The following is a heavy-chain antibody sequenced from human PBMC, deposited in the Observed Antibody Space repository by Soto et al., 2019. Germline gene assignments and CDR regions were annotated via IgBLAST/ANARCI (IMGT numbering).Heavy chain of an antibody. CDR1: GGTFSGYA. V-gene: IGHV1-69*01. CDR3: ARDAGVVAATLCDY. CDR2: IIPIFGTE. J-gene: IGHJ4*02. Sequence: QVQLVQSGAEVKKPGSSVKVSCTASGGTFSGYAISWVRQAPGQGLEWMGGIIPIFGTENYAEKFQGRVTITADESTSTAYMELSSLRSEDTAVYYCARDAGVVAATLCDYWGQGTLVTVSS. D-gene: IGHD2-15*01.